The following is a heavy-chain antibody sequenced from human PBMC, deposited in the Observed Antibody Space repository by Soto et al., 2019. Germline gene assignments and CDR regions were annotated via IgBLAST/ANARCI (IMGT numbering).Heavy chain of an antibody. V-gene: IGHV4-30-4*01. J-gene: IGHJ4*02. Sequence: ASETRSLTCTVSGGSIGIGDYYWSWIRQPPGKGLEWNGHNYHSRSTYYNPSPKSRVTITIDMTKNQSSLNLSSVTAADTAVYYFARDQWNCGDYDGLDYCGQGTLVTVSS. CDR1: GGSIGIGDYY. CDR3: ARDQWNCGDYDGLDY. D-gene: IGHD4-17*01. CDR2: NYHSRST.